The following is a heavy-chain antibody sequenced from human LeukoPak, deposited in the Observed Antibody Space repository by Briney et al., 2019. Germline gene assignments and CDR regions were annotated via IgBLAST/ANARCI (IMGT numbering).Heavy chain of an antibody. J-gene: IGHJ4*02. CDR3: ARGPYCSGGSCYRARYYFDY. D-gene: IGHD2-15*01. V-gene: IGHV4-34*01. CDR1: GGSFSGYY. Sequence: PSETLSLTCAVYGGSFSGYYWSWIRQPPGKGLEWVGEINHSGSTNYNPPLKSRVTISVDTSKNQFSLKLSSVTAADTAVYYCARGPYCSGGSCYRARYYFDYWGQGTLVTVSS. CDR2: INHSGST.